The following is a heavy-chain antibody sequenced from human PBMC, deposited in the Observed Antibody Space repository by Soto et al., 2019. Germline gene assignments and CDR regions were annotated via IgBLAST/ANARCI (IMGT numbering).Heavy chain of an antibody. J-gene: IGHJ4*02. Sequence: QAQLVQSGAEVKKPGASVKVSCKASGYTFTTYDINWVRQAAGQGPEWMGWMNPNSGNTGYAQKFQGRVTMTRDTSISTAYLELSSLRSEDTAVYYCAGGRGGYGDYTDWGQGTLVTVSS. CDR1: GYTFTTYD. CDR2: MNPNSGNT. CDR3: AGGRGGYGDYTD. V-gene: IGHV1-8*01. D-gene: IGHD4-17*01.